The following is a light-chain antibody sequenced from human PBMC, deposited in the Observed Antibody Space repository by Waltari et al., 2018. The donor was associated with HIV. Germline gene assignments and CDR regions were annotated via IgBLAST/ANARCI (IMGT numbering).Light chain of an antibody. CDR3: GTWDSSLSLYV. Sequence: QSVLTQPPSVSAAPGQRVTISCSGGNSNLGNNYVSWYQQLPGRAPRLLIYDNGKRPAGIPDRFSASKAGRSATLGIAGLQIVDEADYYCGTWDSSLSLYVFGTGTTVAVL. CDR2: DNG. CDR1: NSNLGNNY. V-gene: IGLV1-51*01. J-gene: IGLJ1*01.